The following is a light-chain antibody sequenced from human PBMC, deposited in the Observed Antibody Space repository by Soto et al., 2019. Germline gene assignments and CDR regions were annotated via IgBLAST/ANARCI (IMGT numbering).Light chain of an antibody. V-gene: IGKV3-15*01. CDR3: QQGSAWPLT. CDR1: QNIRSN. CDR2: DAS. J-gene: IGKJ4*01. Sequence: EVVMTQSPGTLSVSPGERATLSCSASQNIRSNLAWYQQKPGQAPRLLIFDASKRATGIPARFSGGGSGTEFTLTVSSLQSEDFAVYYCQQGSAWPLTFGGGTKVEIK.